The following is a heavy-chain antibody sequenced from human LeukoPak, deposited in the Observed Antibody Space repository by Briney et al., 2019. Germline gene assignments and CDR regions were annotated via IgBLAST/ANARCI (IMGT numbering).Heavy chain of an antibody. V-gene: IGHV3-21*01. CDR1: GFTFSSYS. D-gene: IGHD2-2*01. CDR3: ARDPRYCSSTSCFNYYYYYYMDV. CDR2: ISSSSSYI. J-gene: IGHJ6*03. Sequence: GGSLRLSCAASGFTFSSYSMNWVRQAPGKGLVWVSSISSSSSYIYYADSVKGRFTISRDNAKNSLYLQMNSLRAEDTAVYYCARDPRYCSSTSCFNYYYYYYMDVWGKGTTVTVSS.